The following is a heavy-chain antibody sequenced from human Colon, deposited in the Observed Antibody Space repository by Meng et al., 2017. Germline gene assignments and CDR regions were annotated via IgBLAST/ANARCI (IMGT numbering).Heavy chain of an antibody. Sequence: VAVPQAGAGLLKPAESPSLPCAVYGGAFSGYYWSWIRQPPGKGLEWIGEINHSGSTNYNPSLKSRVAISVDTSKNQFSLKLSSVTAADTAVYYCARERLSSGWYGGRWFDPWGQGTLVTVSS. D-gene: IGHD6-19*01. J-gene: IGHJ5*02. CDR2: INHSGST. V-gene: IGHV4-34*01. CDR3: ARERLSSGWYGGRWFDP. CDR1: GGAFSGYY.